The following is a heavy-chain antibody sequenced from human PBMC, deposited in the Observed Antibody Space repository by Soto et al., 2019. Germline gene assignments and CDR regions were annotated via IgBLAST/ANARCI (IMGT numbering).Heavy chain of an antibody. V-gene: IGHV4-59*01. CDR3: ARDKSYYYDSSGYYPHYYYYYGMDV. CDR2: IYYSGST. J-gene: IGHJ6*02. D-gene: IGHD3-22*01. Sequence: PSETLSLTCTVSGGSISSYYWSWIRQPPGKGLEWIGYIYYSGSTNYNPSLKSRVTISVDTSKNQFSLKLSSVTAADTAVYYCARDKSYYYDSSGYYPHYYYYYGMDVWGQGTTVT. CDR1: GGSISSYY.